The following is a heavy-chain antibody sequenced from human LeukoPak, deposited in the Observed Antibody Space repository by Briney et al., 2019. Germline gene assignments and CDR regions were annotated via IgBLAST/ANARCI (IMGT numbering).Heavy chain of an antibody. CDR3: ARELRFLEWLLSTGPSNAFDI. CDR2: INPNSGGT. V-gene: IGHV1-2*02. Sequence: ASVKVSCKASGYTFTGYYMHWVRQAPGQGLEWMGWINPNSGGTNYAQKFQGRVTMTRDTSISTAYMELSRLRSDDTAVYYCARELRFLEWLLSTGPSNAFDIWGQGTMVTVSS. CDR1: GYTFTGYY. J-gene: IGHJ3*02. D-gene: IGHD3-3*01.